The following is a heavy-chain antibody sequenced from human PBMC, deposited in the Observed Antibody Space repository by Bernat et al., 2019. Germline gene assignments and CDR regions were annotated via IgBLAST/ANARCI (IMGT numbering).Heavy chain of an antibody. CDR2: ISYDGSNK. CDR3: AKVPRYYYDKGLDY. D-gene: IGHD3-22*01. Sequence: QVQLVESGGGVVQPGRSLRLSCAASGFTFSSYGMHWVRQAPGKGLEWVAVISYDGSNKYYADSVKGRFTISRDNSKNTLYLQMNSLRAEDTAVYYCAKVPRYYYDKGLDYWGQGTLVTVSS. V-gene: IGHV3-30*18. CDR1: GFTFSSYG. J-gene: IGHJ4*02.